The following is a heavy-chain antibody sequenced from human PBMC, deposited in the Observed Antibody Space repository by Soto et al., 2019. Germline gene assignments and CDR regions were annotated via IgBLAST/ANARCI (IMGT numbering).Heavy chain of an antibody. J-gene: IGHJ4*02. V-gene: IGHV1-69*06. CDR1: GYTFTHHG. CDR2: IIPIFGTA. D-gene: IGHD3-22*01. CDR3: AIAPPYYYDSSGQKAFDY. Sequence: SVKVSCKASGYTFTHHGISWVRQAPGQGLEWMGWIIPIFGTANYAQKFQGRVTITADKSTSTAYMELSSLRSEDTAVYYCAIAPPYYYDSSGQKAFDYWGQGTLVTVSS.